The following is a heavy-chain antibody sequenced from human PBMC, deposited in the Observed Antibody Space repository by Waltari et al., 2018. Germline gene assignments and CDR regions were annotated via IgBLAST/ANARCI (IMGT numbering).Heavy chain of an antibody. CDR1: GGSFIGYF. J-gene: IGHJ6*02. V-gene: IGHV4-34*01. CDR3: ARVGDYHGSGRFGLDV. D-gene: IGHD3-10*01. CDR2: INRDGSN. Sequence: QVQLQWGAGLLKPSETLSLTCAVYGGSFIGYFWSWVRQSPGKGLEWIGQINRDGSNKFNPSLKSRVAMSVDTIKSQISLRLTSVTAADAAVYYCARVGDYHGSGRFGLDVWGQGTRVTVSS.